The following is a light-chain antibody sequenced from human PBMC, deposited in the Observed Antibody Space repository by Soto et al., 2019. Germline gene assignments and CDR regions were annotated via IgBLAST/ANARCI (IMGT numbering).Light chain of an antibody. Sequence: EIVLTQSPGTLSLSPGERATLSCRASQSVSSSYLAWYQQKPGQAPRLLIYGASSRATGIPDRFSGSGSGTDFTLTISRLEPEDFAVYYYHQYGSSPRTFGGGTKVEIK. CDR3: HQYGSSPRT. J-gene: IGKJ4*01. V-gene: IGKV3-20*01. CDR2: GAS. CDR1: QSVSSSY.